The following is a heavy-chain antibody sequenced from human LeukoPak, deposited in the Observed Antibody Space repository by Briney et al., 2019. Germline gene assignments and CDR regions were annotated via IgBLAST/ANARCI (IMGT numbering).Heavy chain of an antibody. D-gene: IGHD5-18*01. CDR3: ARRGHGYGSPFDY. V-gene: IGHV3-66*04. Sequence: GGSLRLSCAASGFTVSSNYMNWVRQAPGKGLEWVSMIYPNGNTFYTDSVKGRFTISRDNSKNTLDLQMNSLRAEDTAVYYCARRGHGYGSPFDYWGQGTLVTVSS. CDR2: IYPNGNT. J-gene: IGHJ4*02. CDR1: GFTVSSNY.